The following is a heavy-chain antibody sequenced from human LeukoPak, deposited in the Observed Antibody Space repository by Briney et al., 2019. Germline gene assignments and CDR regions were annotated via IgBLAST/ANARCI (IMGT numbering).Heavy chain of an antibody. Sequence: GRSLRLSCAASGFTLDDYGMSWVRQAPGKGLEWVSGINWNGGSTGYADSVKGRFTISRDNAKNSLYLQMNSLRAEDTALYYCARVTGYSGYEHFDYWGQGTLVTVSS. CDR3: ARVTGYSGYEHFDY. CDR1: GFTLDDYG. J-gene: IGHJ4*02. CDR2: INWNGGST. V-gene: IGHV3-20*04. D-gene: IGHD5-12*01.